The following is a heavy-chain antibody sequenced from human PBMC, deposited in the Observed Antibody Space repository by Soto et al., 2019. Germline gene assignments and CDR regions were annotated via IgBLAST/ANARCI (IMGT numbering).Heavy chain of an antibody. CDR1: GFTFSSYG. CDR3: AKDHPYGDYGVDGMDV. J-gene: IGHJ6*02. V-gene: IGHV3-30*18. Sequence: QVQLVESGGGVVQPGRSLRLSCAASGFTFSSYGMHWVRQAPGKGLEWVAIISYDGSNKYYTDSVKGRFTISRDNSKNPLYLQMNSLRAEDTAVYYCAKDHPYGDYGVDGMDVWCQGTTVTVSS. D-gene: IGHD4-17*01. CDR2: ISYDGSNK.